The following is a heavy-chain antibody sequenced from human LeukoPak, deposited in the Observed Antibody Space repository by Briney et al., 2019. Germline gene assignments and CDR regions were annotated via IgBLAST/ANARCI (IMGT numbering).Heavy chain of an antibody. D-gene: IGHD2-2*01. V-gene: IGHV1-2*02. Sequence: ASVKVSCKASGYTFTGYYMHWVRQAPGQGLEWMGWINPNSGGTNYAQKFQGRVTMTRDTSISTAYMELSRLRSDDTAVYYCARHSLMPGGAFDIWGQGTMVTVSS. J-gene: IGHJ3*02. CDR1: GYTFTGYY. CDR2: INPNSGGT. CDR3: ARHSLMPGGAFDI.